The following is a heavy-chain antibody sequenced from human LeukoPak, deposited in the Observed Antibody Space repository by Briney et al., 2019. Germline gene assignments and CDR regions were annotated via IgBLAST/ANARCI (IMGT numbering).Heavy chain of an antibody. D-gene: IGHD2-8*02. CDR3: ATYRQVLLPFES. J-gene: IGHJ4*02. Sequence: GGSLRLSCAASGFTFSSYAMSWVRQAPGKGLDWVSAISGSGGSTYYADSVKGRFTISRDNSKNTLYLQMNSLRAEDTAIYYCATYRQVLLPFESWGQGTLVTVSS. V-gene: IGHV3-23*01. CDR2: ISGSGGST. CDR1: GFTFSSYA.